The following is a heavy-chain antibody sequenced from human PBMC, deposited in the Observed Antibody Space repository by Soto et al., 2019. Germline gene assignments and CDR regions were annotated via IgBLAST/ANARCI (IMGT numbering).Heavy chain of an antibody. CDR3: ASRWKKAVAGTVWLCCPDY. Sequence: SQTLSLTCAISGDSVSINSAAWNWIRQSPSRGLEWLGRTYYRSKWYNDYAVSVKSRITINPDTSKNQFSLQLNSVTPEDTAVYYCASRWKKAVAGTVWLCCPDYWGQGTLVTVSS. V-gene: IGHV6-1*01. D-gene: IGHD6-19*01. J-gene: IGHJ4*02. CDR1: GDSVSINSAA. CDR2: TYYRSKWYN.